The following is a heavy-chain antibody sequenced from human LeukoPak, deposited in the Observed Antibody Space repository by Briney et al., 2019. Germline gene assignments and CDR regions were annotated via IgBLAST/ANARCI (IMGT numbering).Heavy chain of an antibody. CDR3: ARTYDFGRGPPGDAFDN. J-gene: IGHJ3*02. D-gene: IGHD3-3*01. V-gene: IGHV3-48*01. Sequence: PGGSLGLSCAASGFTFTTFGLNWVRQAPGKGPEWVSYIDARSGITYYADSVQGRFTISRDDARESVFLQMDGLRVDDTAVYYCARTYDFGRGPPGDAFDNWGPGTWVIVSA. CDR2: IDARSGIT. CDR1: GFTFTTFG.